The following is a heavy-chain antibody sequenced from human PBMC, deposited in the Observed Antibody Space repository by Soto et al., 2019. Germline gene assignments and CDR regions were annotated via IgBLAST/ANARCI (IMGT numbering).Heavy chain of an antibody. J-gene: IGHJ4*02. CDR2: INAGNGNT. CDR3: ARDEGGATLDY. Sequence: ASVKVSCKASGYTFTSYAMHWVRQAPGQRLEWMGWINAGNGNTKYSQKFQGRVTVTRDTSASTAYTELSSLRSEDTAVYYCARDEGGATLDYWGQGTLVTVSS. CDR1: GYTFTSYA. D-gene: IGHD1-26*01. V-gene: IGHV1-3*01.